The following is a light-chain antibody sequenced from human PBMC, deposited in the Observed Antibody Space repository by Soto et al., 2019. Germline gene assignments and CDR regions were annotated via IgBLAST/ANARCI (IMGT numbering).Light chain of an antibody. V-gene: IGLV2-8*01. CDR1: TSDVGAYNY. Sequence: QAVVTQPASVSGSPGQSITISCTGSTSDVGAYNYVSWYQQHPGKAPKLMIYEVSKRPSGVPDRFSGSKSGNTASLTVSGLQAEDEADYYCSSYAGSNNFVVFGGGTQLTVL. CDR2: EVS. CDR3: SSYAGSNNFVV. J-gene: IGLJ2*01.